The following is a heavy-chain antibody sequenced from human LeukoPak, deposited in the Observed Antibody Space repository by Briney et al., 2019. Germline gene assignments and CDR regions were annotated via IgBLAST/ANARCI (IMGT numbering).Heavy chain of an antibody. CDR1: GGSISSGSYY. CDR2: IYTSGST. CDR3: ARDLSLPESYYKGGWVF. Sequence: PSETLSLTCTVSGGSISSGSYYWSWIRQPAGKGLEWIGHIYTSGSTNYNPSLKSRVTISLDTSKNQFSLKLSSVTAADTAVYYCARDLSLPESYYKGGWVFWGQGTLVTVSS. J-gene: IGHJ4*02. D-gene: IGHD3-10*01. V-gene: IGHV4-61*09.